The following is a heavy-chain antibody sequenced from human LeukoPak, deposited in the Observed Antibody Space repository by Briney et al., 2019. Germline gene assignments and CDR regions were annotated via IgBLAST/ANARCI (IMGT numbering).Heavy chain of an antibody. Sequence: SETLSLTCTVSGGSISGYYWSWIRQPPGKGLEWIGYIYYSGSTNYNPSLKSRVTISVDTSKNQFSLKLNSVTAADTAVYYCARTRGATDFDYWGQGALVTVSS. CDR1: GGSISGYY. D-gene: IGHD1-26*01. CDR3: ARTRGATDFDY. CDR2: IYYSGST. V-gene: IGHV4-59*01. J-gene: IGHJ4*02.